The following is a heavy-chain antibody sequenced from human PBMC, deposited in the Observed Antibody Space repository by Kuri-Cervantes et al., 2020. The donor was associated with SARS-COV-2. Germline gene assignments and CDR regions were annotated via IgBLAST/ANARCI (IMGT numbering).Heavy chain of an antibody. CDR1: GFTFSGSA. J-gene: IGHJ4*02. V-gene: IGHV3-73*01. D-gene: IGHD2-15*01. CDR2: IRSKANSYAT. Sequence: GGSLRLSCAASGFTFSGSAMHWVRQASGKGLEWVGRIRSKANSYATAYAASVKGRFTISRDDSENTAYLQMNSLRAEDTAVYYCARGGGWQPLDYWGQGTLVTVSS. CDR3: ARGGGWQPLDY.